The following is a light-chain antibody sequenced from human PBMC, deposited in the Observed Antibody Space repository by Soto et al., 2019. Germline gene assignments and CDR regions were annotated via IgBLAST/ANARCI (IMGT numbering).Light chain of an antibody. CDR3: QQSYSTPSIT. Sequence: DIQMTQSPSSLSASVGDRITITCRASENIARHLNWYQQKPGKAPNLLIYAASNLQNGVPLRFRGGGSGTDFTLTISNLQPEDFATYYCQQSYSTPSITFRQGTRLEIK. V-gene: IGKV1-39*01. J-gene: IGKJ5*01. CDR1: ENIARH. CDR2: AAS.